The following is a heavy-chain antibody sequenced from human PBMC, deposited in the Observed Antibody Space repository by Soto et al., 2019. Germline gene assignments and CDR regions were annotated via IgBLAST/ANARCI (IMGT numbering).Heavy chain of an antibody. Sequence: GESLKISCKGSGYSFTSYWIGWVRQMPGKGLEWMGIIYPGDSDTRYSPSFQGQVTISADKSISTAYLQWSSLKASDTAMYYCARRGYDYVTHYYGMDVWGQGTTVTVSS. J-gene: IGHJ6*02. D-gene: IGHD5-12*01. V-gene: IGHV5-51*01. CDR3: ARRGYDYVTHYYGMDV. CDR2: IYPGDSDT. CDR1: GYSFTSYW.